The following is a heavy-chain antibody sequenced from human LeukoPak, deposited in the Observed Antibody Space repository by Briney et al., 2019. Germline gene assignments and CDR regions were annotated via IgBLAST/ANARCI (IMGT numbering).Heavy chain of an antibody. J-gene: IGHJ4*02. CDR1: GFTFSSYS. CDR3: ARDSSYYYDSSGYAHDY. CDR2: ISSSSSYI. D-gene: IGHD3-22*01. V-gene: IGHV3-21*01. Sequence: GGSLRLSCAASGFTFSSYSMNWVRQAPGKGLEWVSSISSSSSYIYYADSVKGRFTISRDNAKNSLYLQMNSLRAEDTAVYYCARDSSYYYDSSGYAHDYWGQGTLVTVSS.